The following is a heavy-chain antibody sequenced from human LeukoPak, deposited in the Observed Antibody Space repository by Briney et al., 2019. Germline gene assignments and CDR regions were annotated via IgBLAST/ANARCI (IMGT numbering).Heavy chain of an antibody. CDR3: ARALRYYYYGMDV. Sequence: KTSETLSLTCTVSGGSVSTGSYYWSWIRQPPGQGLEWIGYIYYSGSTNYNPSLKSRVTISVDTSKNQFSLKLSSVTAADTAVYYCARALRYYYYGMDVWGQGTTVTVSS. CDR1: GGSVSTGSYY. V-gene: IGHV4-61*01. J-gene: IGHJ6*02. CDR2: IYYSGST.